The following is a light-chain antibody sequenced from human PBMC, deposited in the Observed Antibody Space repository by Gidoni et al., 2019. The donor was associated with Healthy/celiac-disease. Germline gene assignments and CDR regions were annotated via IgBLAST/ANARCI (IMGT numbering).Light chain of an antibody. CDR3: QQYNNWPPEP. J-gene: IGKJ5*01. CDR2: GAS. V-gene: IGKV3-15*01. Sequence: EMVMTQSPATLSVSPGERATLSCRASQSVSSNLAWYQQKPGQAPRLLIYGASTRATGIPARFSGSGSGTEFTLTISSLQSEDFAVYYCQQYNNWPPEPFGQGTRLEIK. CDR1: QSVSSN.